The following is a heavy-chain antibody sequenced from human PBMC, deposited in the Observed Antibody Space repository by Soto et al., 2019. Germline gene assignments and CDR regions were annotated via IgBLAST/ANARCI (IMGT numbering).Heavy chain of an antibody. V-gene: IGHV1-18*04. J-gene: IGHJ6*02. Sequence: QVQLVQSGAEVKKPGASVKVSCKASGYTFTSYGISWVRQAPGQGLEWMGWISAYNGNTNYAQKLQGRVSMTTDTSTSTAYMELRSLRSDDTAVYYCARDHRIEYSTPPNYYYYYGMDVWGQGTTVTVSS. D-gene: IGHD6-6*01. CDR3: ARDHRIEYSTPPNYYYYYGMDV. CDR2: ISAYNGNT. CDR1: GYTFTSYG.